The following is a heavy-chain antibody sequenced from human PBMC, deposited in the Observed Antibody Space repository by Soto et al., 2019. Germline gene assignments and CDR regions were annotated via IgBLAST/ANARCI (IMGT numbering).Heavy chain of an antibody. V-gene: IGHV3-66*01. CDR1: GFTVSSNY. J-gene: IGHJ4*02. Sequence: EVQLVESGGGLVQPGGSLRLSCAASGFTVSSNYMSWVRQAPGKGLEWVSVIYSGGSTYYADSVKGRFTISRDNSKNTLYLQMNSLRAEDTAVYYCERVRAPTGWVAVAGNYFDYWGQGTLVTVSS. D-gene: IGHD6-19*01. CDR3: ERVRAPTGWVAVAGNYFDY. CDR2: IYSGGST.